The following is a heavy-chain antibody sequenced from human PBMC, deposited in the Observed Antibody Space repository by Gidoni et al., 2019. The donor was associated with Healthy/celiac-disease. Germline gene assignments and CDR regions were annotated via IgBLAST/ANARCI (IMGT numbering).Heavy chain of an antibody. D-gene: IGHD3-16*01. V-gene: IGHV3-30-3*01. CDR3: AREPKGGRSAFDI. J-gene: IGHJ3*02. CDR1: TFSSYA. Sequence: TFSSYAMHWVRQAPGKGLEWVAVISYDGSNKYYADSVKGRFTISRDNSKNTLYLQMNSLRAEDTAMYYCAREPKGGRSAFDIWGQGTMVTVSS. CDR2: ISYDGSNK.